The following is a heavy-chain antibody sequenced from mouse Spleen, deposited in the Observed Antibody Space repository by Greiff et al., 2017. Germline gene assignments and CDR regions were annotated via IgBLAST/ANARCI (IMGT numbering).Heavy chain of an antibody. D-gene: IGHD4-1*01. CDR1: GFTFSSYT. Sequence: EVKLVESGGGLVKPGGSLKLSCAASGFTFSSYTMSWVRQTPAKRLEWVATISSGGGNTYYPDSVKGRFTISRDNARNTLYLQMSSLRSEDTAMYYCARQLGRYFDYWGQGTTLTVSS. J-gene: IGHJ2*01. CDR2: ISSGGGNT. CDR3: ARQLGRYFDY. V-gene: IGHV5-9*04.